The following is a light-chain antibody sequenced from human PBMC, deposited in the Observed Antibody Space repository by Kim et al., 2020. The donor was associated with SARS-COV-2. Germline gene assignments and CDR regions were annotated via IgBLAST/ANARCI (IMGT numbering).Light chain of an antibody. CDR1: QNISSY. Sequence: AIRMTKSPSSFSASTGDRVTITCRASQNISSYLAWYQQKPGKAPNLLIYTASTLQSGVPSRFSGSGSGTDFTLTISCLQSEDFATYYCQQYYNYPPTFGGGTKVDIK. CDR2: TAS. V-gene: IGKV1-8*01. J-gene: IGKJ4*01. CDR3: QQYYNYPPT.